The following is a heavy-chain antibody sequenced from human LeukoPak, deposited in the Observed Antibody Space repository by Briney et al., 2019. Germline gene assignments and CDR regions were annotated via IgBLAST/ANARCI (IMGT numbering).Heavy chain of an antibody. CDR2: IKQDGSEK. V-gene: IGHV3-7*01. J-gene: IGHJ5*02. CDR1: RFTFSSYW. D-gene: IGHD3-22*01. Sequence: GGSLRLSCATSRFTFSSYWMSWVRQAPGKGLEWVANIKQDGSEKYYVDSVKGRFTISRDNAKNSLYLQMNSLRAEDTAVYYCAREEGYYDSSGYSNWFDPWGQGTLVTVSS. CDR3: AREEGYYDSSGYSNWFDP.